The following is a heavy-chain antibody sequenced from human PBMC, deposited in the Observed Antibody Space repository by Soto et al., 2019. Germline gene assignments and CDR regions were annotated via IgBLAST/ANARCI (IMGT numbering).Heavy chain of an antibody. V-gene: IGHV1-18*04. Sequence: QVQLVQSGAEVKKPGASVKVSCKASGYTFTSYGISWVRQAPGQGLEWMGWISAYNGNTNYAQKLQGRVTMTTDTSTSTAYMERRSLRSDDTAVYYCARDPPYCSSTTCNWFDPWGQGTLVTVSS. CDR1: GYTFTSYG. CDR3: ARDPPYCSSTTCNWFDP. CDR2: ISAYNGNT. D-gene: IGHD2-15*01. J-gene: IGHJ5*02.